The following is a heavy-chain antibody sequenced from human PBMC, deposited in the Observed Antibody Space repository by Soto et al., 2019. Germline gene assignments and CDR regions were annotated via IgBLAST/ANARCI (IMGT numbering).Heavy chain of an antibody. CDR1: GGNFSSYA. V-gene: IGHV1-69*01. J-gene: IGHJ5*02. Sequence: QAQLVQSGAELKKPGSSVKVSCKASGGNFSSYAISWLRQAPGPGLEWMGGIVPLFGTTNYAQKIKGRLMITADGSTTTAYMELSSLRFEATAVYYCARARGLSCYNWFDTWGQGSPVTVSS. D-gene: IGHD2-2*01. CDR2: IVPLFGTT. CDR3: ARARGLSCYNWFDT.